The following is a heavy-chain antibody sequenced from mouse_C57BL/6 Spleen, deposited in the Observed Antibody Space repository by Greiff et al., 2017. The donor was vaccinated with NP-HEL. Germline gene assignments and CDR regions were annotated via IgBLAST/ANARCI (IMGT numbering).Heavy chain of an antibody. CDR3: ARAGFITTVPYAMDY. Sequence: QVQLKESGAELVRPGTSVKVSCKASGYAFTNYLIEWVKQRPGQGLEWIGVINPGSGGTNYNEKFKGKATLTADKSSSTAYMQLSSLTSEDSAVYFCARAGFITTVPYAMDYWGQGTSVTVSS. V-gene: IGHV1-54*01. J-gene: IGHJ4*01. D-gene: IGHD1-1*01. CDR1: GYAFTNYL. CDR2: INPGSGGT.